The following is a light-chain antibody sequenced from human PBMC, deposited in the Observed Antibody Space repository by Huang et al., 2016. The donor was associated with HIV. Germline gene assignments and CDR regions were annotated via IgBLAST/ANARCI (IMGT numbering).Light chain of an antibody. Sequence: EIIMTQSPATLSLSPGEGASLSCRATQSVATNLAWYLHRPGQGPRILIFGASTRASGLPGRFSGSGSGTQFTLTVSGLQSEDFAVYYCQQYHNWPYTFGQGTKLEI. V-gene: IGKV3-15*01. CDR1: QSVATN. CDR2: GAS. J-gene: IGKJ2*01. CDR3: QQYHNWPYT.